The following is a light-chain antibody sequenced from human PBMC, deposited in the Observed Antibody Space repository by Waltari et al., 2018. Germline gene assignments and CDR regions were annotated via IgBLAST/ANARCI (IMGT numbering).Light chain of an antibody. Sequence: IVLTQSPTTLSLSPGERATLSCSASQSVSSYLAWYQQKPGQAPRLLIYDASNRATGIPARFSGSGSGTDFTLTISSLEPEDFAVYYCQQRSNWPPTWTFGQGTKVEIK. CDR2: DAS. CDR3: QQRSNWPPTWT. V-gene: IGKV3-11*01. CDR1: QSVSSY. J-gene: IGKJ1*01.